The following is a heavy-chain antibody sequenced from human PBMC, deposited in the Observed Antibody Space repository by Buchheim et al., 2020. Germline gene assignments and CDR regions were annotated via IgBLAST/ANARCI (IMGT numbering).Heavy chain of an antibody. D-gene: IGHD4-17*01. CDR1: GFTFSNFE. CDR2: ISSSGSTV. V-gene: IGHV3-48*03. J-gene: IGHJ4*02. Sequence: VQLVESGGGLVQPGGSLRLSCIASGFTFSNFEMNWVRQAPGKGLEWVSYISSSGSTVYYADSVKGRFTVSRDDAKNSLYLQMNSLRAEDTAVYYCSRGPNTVTTPGDYWGQGTL. CDR3: SRGPNTVTTPGDY.